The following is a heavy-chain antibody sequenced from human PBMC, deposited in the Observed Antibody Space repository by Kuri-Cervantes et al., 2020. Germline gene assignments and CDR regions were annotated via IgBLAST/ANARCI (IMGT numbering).Heavy chain of an antibody. J-gene: IGHJ4*02. CDR3: ARAGHYYDSSGEYYFDY. D-gene: IGHD3-22*01. Sequence: SCAVSGGSISSSNWWSWVRQPPGKGLEWIGYISYSGSTNYNPSLKSQVTISVDTSKNQFSPKLSSVTAADTAVYYCARAGHYYDSSGEYYFDYWGQGTLVTVSS. CDR2: ISYSGST. V-gene: IGHV4-4*02. CDR1: GGSISSSNW.